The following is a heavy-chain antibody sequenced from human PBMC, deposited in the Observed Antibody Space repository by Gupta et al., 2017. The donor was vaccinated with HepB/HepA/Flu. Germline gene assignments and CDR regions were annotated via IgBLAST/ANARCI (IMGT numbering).Heavy chain of an antibody. J-gene: IGHJ4*02. CDR1: DFSFSYFA. D-gene: IGHD2-8*01. V-gene: IGHV3-23*04. CDR3: ATHQRQGMGSALDY. Sequence: DVQLVESEGGLAQPGGSLRLSCVGPDFSFSYFAMSWVRLVPGKGLEWVSGITYSNNDTYYADSVRGRFTIARDNSRNTLYLQMKSLRAEDTAIYYCATHQRQGMGSALDYWGLGTLVTVSS. CDR2: ITYSNNDT.